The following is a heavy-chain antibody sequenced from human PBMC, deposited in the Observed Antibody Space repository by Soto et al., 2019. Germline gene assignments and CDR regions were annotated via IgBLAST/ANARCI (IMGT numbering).Heavy chain of an antibody. CDR2: ISGSGDRT. CDR1: TFTFTTYA. D-gene: IGHD2-15*01. Sequence: EVQLLESGGGLVQPGGSLRLSCTSSTFTFTTYAMSWVRQAPWTGLEWVSAISGSGDRTFYADSLKGRFTISRDNSKNPLYLQMNRLRVEDPGVYYCAKGSYGSSPYNWFDPWGQGTLVTVSS. CDR3: AKGSYGSSPYNWFDP. J-gene: IGHJ5*02. V-gene: IGHV3-23*01.